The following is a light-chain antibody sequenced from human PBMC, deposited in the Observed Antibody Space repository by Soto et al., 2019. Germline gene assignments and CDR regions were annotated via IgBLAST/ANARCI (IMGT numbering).Light chain of an antibody. CDR3: AVWDDSLSVWV. J-gene: IGLJ3*02. CDR1: SSDVGGYNF. Sequence: QSALTQPPSASGSPGQSVTISCTGTSSDVGGYNFVSWYQQHPGKAPKLMIYEVTKRPSGVPSRFSGSKSGNTASLTVSGLQAEDEADYYCAVWDDSLSVWVFGGGTQLTVL. CDR2: EVT. V-gene: IGLV2-8*01.